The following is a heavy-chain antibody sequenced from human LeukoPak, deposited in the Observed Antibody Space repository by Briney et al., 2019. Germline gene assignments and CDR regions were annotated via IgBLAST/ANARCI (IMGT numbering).Heavy chain of an antibody. CDR3: ARDNQGSGPDF. CDR2: IWYDGSNK. J-gene: IGHJ4*02. CDR1: GFTFSSHG. D-gene: IGHD3-3*01. Sequence: PGGSLRLSCAASGFTFSSHGMHWVRQPPGKGLEWVAVIWYDGSNKYYAGSVKGRFTISRDSSKNMLYLQMNSLGVEDTALYYCARDNQGSGPDFWGQGTLVTVSS. V-gene: IGHV3-33*01.